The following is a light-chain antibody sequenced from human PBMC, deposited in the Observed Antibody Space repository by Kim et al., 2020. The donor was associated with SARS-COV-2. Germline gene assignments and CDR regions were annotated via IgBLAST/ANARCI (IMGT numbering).Light chain of an antibody. V-gene: IGKV3-11*01. J-gene: IGKJ1*01. CDR1: QRVSSS. Sequence: LAAGERATPAGRASQRVSSSFAWYQQKPGQAPRLLIYDAFSRATGIPARFSGSGSGTDFTLTISSLEPEDFAVYYCQQRGNWPLTFGEGTKVDIK. CDR3: QQRGNWPLT. CDR2: DAF.